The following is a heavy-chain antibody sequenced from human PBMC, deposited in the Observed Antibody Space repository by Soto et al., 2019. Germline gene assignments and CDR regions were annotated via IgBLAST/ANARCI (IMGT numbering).Heavy chain of an antibody. Sequence: SETLSLTCTVSGGSISSYYWSWIRQPPGKGLEWIGYIYYSGSTNYNPSLKSRVTISVDTSKNQFSLKLSSVTAADTAVYYCARDGFGANWFDPWGQGTPVTVSS. CDR3: ARDGFGANWFDP. J-gene: IGHJ5*02. D-gene: IGHD3-10*01. CDR1: GGSISSYY. V-gene: IGHV4-59*01. CDR2: IYYSGST.